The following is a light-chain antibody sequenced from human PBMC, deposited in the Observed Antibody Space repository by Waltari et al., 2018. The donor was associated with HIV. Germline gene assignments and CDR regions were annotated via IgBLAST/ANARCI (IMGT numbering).Light chain of an antibody. CDR3: QQYFKSPRT. CDR2: CSS. Sequence: DIVMTQSPDSLAVSLGERATINCKSSQSLFYSSNNGNYLDWYQQKPGQPPKLLIYCSSTRKSGVPDRFSGSGSGTDFTLTISSLQAEDAAVYYCQQYFKSPRTFGQGTKVEIK. CDR1: QSLFYSSNNGNY. V-gene: IGKV4-1*01. J-gene: IGKJ1*01.